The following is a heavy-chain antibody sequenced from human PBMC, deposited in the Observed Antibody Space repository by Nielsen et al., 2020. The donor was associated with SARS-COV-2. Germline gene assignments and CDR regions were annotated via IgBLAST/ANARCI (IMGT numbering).Heavy chain of an antibody. CDR1: GFTFSSYW. CDR3: VQGPYDSSGYYYESLDAFDI. Sequence: GESLKISCAASGFTFSSYWMNWVRQAPGKGLEWVAVVWYDGTNKYYADSVKGRFTISRDNAKNTLYLQMNSLRAEDTAVYYCVQGPYDSSGYYYESLDAFDIWGQGTMVTVSS. CDR2: VWYDGTNK. J-gene: IGHJ3*02. V-gene: IGHV3-33*03. D-gene: IGHD3-22*01.